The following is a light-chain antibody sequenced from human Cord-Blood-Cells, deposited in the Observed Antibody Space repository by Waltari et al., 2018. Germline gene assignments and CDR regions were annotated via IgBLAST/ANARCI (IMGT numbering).Light chain of an antibody. CDR3: QSADSSGTYWV. Sequence: SYELTQPPSVPVSPGQTARITCSGDALPKPYDYCYQQKPGQAPVLVIYKDSGWSSGIPERFSGSSAGTTVTLTISGVQAEDEADYYCQSADSSGTYWVFGGGTKLTVL. J-gene: IGLJ3*02. V-gene: IGLV3-25*03. CDR1: ALPKPY. CDR2: KDS.